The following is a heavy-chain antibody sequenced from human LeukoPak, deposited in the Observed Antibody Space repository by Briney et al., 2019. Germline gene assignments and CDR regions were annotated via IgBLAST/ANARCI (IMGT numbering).Heavy chain of an antibody. CDR1: GYTFTGYY. J-gene: IGHJ5*02. D-gene: IGHD3-3*01. V-gene: IGHV1-2*02. Sequence: ASVKVSRKASGYTFTGYYMHWVRQAPGQGLEWMGWINPNSGGTNYAQKFQGRVTMTRDTSISTAYMELSRLRSDDTAVYYCARDQLVYYDFWSGYYTGDWFDPWGQGTLVTVSS. CDR2: INPNSGGT. CDR3: ARDQLVYYDFWSGYYTGDWFDP.